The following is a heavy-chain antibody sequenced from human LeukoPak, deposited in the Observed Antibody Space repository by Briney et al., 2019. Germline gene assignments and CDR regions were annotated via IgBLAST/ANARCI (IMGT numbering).Heavy chain of an antibody. CDR1: GASISSYY. V-gene: IGHV4-59*01. J-gene: IGHJ4*02. Sequence: PSETLSLTCTVSGASISSYYWSWIRQPPGKGLEWIGCLYYSGSTNYNPSLKSRVTISVDTSKNQFSLKLSSVTAADTAVYYCARARTLNYFDSSGYYFDYWGQGTLVTVSS. CDR2: LYYSGST. D-gene: IGHD3-22*01. CDR3: ARARTLNYFDSSGYYFDY.